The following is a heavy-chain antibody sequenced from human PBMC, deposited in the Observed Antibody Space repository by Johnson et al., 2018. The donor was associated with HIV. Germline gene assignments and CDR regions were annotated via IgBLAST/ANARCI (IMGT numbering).Heavy chain of an antibody. CDR3: AKGGVLAAGTEGYAFDI. Sequence: QVQLVESGGGVVQPGGSLRLSCAASGFTFSSFGMHWVRQAPGKGLEWVAFIRYDGSNKDSADSVKGLFTISRDNSKNTLYLQMNSLRAEDTAVYYCAKGGVLAAGTEGYAFDIWGQGTMVTVSS. D-gene: IGHD6-13*01. V-gene: IGHV3-30*02. CDR2: IRYDGSNK. J-gene: IGHJ3*02. CDR1: GFTFSSFG.